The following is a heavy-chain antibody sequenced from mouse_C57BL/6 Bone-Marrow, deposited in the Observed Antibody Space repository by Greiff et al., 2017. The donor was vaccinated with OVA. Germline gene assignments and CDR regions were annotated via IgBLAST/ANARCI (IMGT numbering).Heavy chain of an antibody. J-gene: IGHJ2*01. CDR2: ISYDGSN. CDR3: ARRVFITTVGYYFDY. D-gene: IGHD1-1*01. V-gene: IGHV3-6*01. CDR1: GYSITSGYY. Sequence: VQLQQSGPGLVKPSQSLSLTCSVTGYSITSGYYWNWIRQFPGNKLEWMGYISYDGSNNYNPSLKNRISITRDTSKNQFFLKLNSVTTEDTATYYCARRVFITTVGYYFDYWGQGTTLTVSS.